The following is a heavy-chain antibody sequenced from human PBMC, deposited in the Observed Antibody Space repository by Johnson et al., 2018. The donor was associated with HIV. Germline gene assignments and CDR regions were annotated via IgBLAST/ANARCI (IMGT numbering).Heavy chain of an antibody. CDR3: AKAGGVLMVYAWETDAFDI. V-gene: IGHV3-7*01. CDR2: IKQDESEK. CDR1: GFIFSSYG. D-gene: IGHD2-8*01. Sequence: VQVVESGGGVLQPGGSLRLSCAASGFIFSSYGMHWVRQAPGKGLDWVANIKQDESEKYYVDSVKGRFPISSDNAKNSLSLQMNSLGAEDTAVYYCAKAGGVLMVYAWETDAFDIWGQGTMVTVSS. J-gene: IGHJ3*02.